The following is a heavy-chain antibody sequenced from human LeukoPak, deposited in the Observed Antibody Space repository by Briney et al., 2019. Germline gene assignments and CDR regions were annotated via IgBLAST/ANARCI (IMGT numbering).Heavy chain of an antibody. D-gene: IGHD2-2*02. CDR3: ARDRCSSTSCYNTPNWFDP. CDR2: INWNGGSR. V-gene: IGHV3-20*01. CDR1: GFRFDDYG. J-gene: IGHJ5*02. Sequence: GGSLRLSCAASGFRFDDYGMSWVRQVPGKGLEWVSGINWNGGSRGYADSVKGRFTISRVNAKNSVYLQMNSLRSEDTASYHCARDRCSSTSCYNTPNWFDPWGQGTLVTVSS.